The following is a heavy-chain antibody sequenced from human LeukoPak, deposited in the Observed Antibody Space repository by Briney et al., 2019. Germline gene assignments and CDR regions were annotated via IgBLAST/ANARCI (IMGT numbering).Heavy chain of an antibody. CDR3: TRGAVADPYNWFDP. V-gene: IGHV1-18*01. CDR1: GYTFSSYG. D-gene: IGHD6-13*01. J-gene: IGHJ5*02. Sequence: GASVKVSCKSSGYTFSSYGINWVRQAPGQGLEWMGWISTNNGKTNYAQKLQGRVTMTTDKSTSTAYMELRSLRSDGTAVYYCTRGAVADPYNWFDPWGQGTLVTVSS. CDR2: ISTNNGKT.